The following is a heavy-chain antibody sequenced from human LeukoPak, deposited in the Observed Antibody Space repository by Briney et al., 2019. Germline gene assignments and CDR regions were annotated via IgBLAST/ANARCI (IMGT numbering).Heavy chain of an antibody. CDR2: IYYSGST. D-gene: IGHD1-26*01. CDR3: AREGPSSSGSYLNCFDP. V-gene: IGHV4-59*01. J-gene: IGHJ5*02. Sequence: SETLSLPCTVSGGSISNYYWSWFRQPPGKGLEWIGYIYYSGSTKYNPSLKSRVTISVDTSKNQFSLKLSSVTAADTAVYYCAREGPSSSGSYLNCFDPWGQGTLVTVSA. CDR1: GGSISNYY.